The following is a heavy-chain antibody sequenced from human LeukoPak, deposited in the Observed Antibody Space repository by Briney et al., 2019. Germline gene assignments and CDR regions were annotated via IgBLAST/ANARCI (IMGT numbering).Heavy chain of an antibody. D-gene: IGHD3-10*01. V-gene: IGHV1-46*01. CDR2: INPSGGST. CDR1: GYSVTSYY. CDR3: ARVGSTSGFGEMFMGSYYMDV. J-gene: IGHJ6*03. Sequence: ASVKVSCKASGYSVTSYYMHWVRQAPGQGLEWMGIINPSGGSTSYAQKFQGRVTMTRDTSTSTVYMELSSLRSEDTAVYYCARVGSTSGFGEMFMGSYYMDVWGKGTTVTVSS.